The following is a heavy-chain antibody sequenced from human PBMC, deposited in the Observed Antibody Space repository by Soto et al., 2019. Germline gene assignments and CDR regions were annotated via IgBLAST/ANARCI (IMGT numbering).Heavy chain of an antibody. CDR1: GGSFSGYY. CDR3: ARGQSSIAAAAPYYFDY. V-gene: IGHV4-34*01. Sequence: PSETLSLTCAVYGGSFSGYYWSWIRQPPGKGLEWIGEISHSGSTNDNPSLKSRVTISVDTSKNQFSLKLSSVTAADTAVYYCARGQSSIAAAAPYYFDYWGQGTLVTVSS. D-gene: IGHD6-13*01. CDR2: ISHSGST. J-gene: IGHJ4*02.